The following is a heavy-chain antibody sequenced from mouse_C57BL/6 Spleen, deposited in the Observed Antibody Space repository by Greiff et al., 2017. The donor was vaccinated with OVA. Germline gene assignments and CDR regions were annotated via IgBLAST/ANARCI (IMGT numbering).Heavy chain of an antibody. V-gene: IGHV5-6*02. CDR1: GFTFSSYG. Sequence: EVKVVESGGDLVKPGGSLKLSCAASGFTFSSYGISWVRQTPDKRLEWVATISSGGSSTYYPDSVKGRFTISRDNAKNTLYLQMSSLKSEDTAMYYCARRGNYDGYYDYWGQGTTLTVSS. J-gene: IGHJ2*01. CDR2: ISSGGSST. CDR3: ARRGNYDGYYDY. D-gene: IGHD2-3*01.